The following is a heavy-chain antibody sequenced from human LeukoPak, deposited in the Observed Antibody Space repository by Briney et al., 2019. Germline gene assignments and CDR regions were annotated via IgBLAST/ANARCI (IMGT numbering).Heavy chain of an antibody. V-gene: IGHV3-23*01. Sequence: GGSLRLSCAASGFTFSSYEMNWVRQAPGEGLEWVSLIGGSDGRTRYADSVKGRFTISRDNSKNTLYLEMNSLRAEDTAVYYCAKDSSSYDWGYMDVWGKGTTVTISS. J-gene: IGHJ6*03. CDR2: IGGSDGRT. D-gene: IGHD3-22*01. CDR3: AKDSSSYDWGYMDV. CDR1: GFTFSSYE.